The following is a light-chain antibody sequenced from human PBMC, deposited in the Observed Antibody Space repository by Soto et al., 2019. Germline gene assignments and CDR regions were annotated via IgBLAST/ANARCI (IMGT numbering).Light chain of an antibody. V-gene: IGLV2-11*01. J-gene: IGLJ1*01. CDR2: DVT. CDR3: QSYESSLSAFV. Sequence: QSVLTQPRSVSGSPGQSVTISCTGTSSDVGTYNYVSWYQQHPGKAPKLMIYDVTKRPSGVPNRFSGSKSGNTASLTISGLQAEDEADYYCQSYESSLSAFVFGTGTKVTVL. CDR1: SSDVGTYNY.